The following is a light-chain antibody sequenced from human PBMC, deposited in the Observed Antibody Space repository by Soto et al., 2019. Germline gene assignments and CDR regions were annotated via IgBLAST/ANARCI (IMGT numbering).Light chain of an antibody. CDR1: QSITTW. J-gene: IGKJ1*01. CDR2: DAS. V-gene: IGKV1-5*01. Sequence: DIPITQSPSTLSASVGDRVVITCRASQSITTWLAWYQQKPAKAPNLLIYDASSLESGVPSRFSGSGSGTEPTLTISSLQPDDFATYYCQQYNDYWTFGQGTKVDIK. CDR3: QQYNDYWT.